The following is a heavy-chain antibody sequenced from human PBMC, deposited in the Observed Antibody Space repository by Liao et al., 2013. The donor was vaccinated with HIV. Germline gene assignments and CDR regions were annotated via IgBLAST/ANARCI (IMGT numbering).Heavy chain of an antibody. Sequence: QVQLRESGPGLVKPSETLSLTCGVSGGSISSGGYSWSWIRQPPGKGLEWIGNIYDSESTYYNPSLKSRVTISGDRSKNQFSLKLTSVTAADTAVYYCARGGYDYVWGSYRQTYFDYWGQGTLVTVSS. CDR3: ARGGYDYVWGSYRQTYFDY. J-gene: IGHJ4*02. CDR2: IYDSEST. D-gene: IGHD3-16*02. CDR1: GGSISSGGYS. V-gene: IGHV4-30-2*01.